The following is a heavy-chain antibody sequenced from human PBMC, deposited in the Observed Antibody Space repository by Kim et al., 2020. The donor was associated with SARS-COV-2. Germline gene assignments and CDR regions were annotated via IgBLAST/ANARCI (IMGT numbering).Heavy chain of an antibody. CDR2: IDPSDSYT. D-gene: IGHD6-19*01. Sequence: GESLKISCKGPANISSNYWINWVRQTPGGLEWMGRIDPSDSYTNYNPSFQGHVSISADNSIKTAYLQWRSLTASDSAMYYCARQEFGPTRYIWLDSWGQGTLVTVSS. V-gene: IGHV5-10-1*01. CDR1: ANISSNYW. J-gene: IGHJ5*02. CDR3: ARQEFGPTRYIWLDS.